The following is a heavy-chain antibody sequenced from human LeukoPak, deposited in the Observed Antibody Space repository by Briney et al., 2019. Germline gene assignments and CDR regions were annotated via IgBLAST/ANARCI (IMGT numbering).Heavy chain of an antibody. V-gene: IGHV3-11*01. D-gene: IGHD3-10*01. Sequence: GGSLRLSCAASGFTFSDYYMSWIRQAPGKGLEWVSYISSSGSTIYYADPVKGRFTISRDHAQNSLYLQMNSLTAEDPAVYYLAGRGGAIYYYYMDVWGKGTTVTVSS. CDR2: ISSSGSTI. CDR3: AGRGGAIYYYYMDV. J-gene: IGHJ6*03. CDR1: GFTFSDYY.